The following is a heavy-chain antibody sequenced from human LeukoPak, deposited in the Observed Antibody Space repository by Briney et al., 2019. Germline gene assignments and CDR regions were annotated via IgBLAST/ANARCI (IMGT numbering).Heavy chain of an antibody. D-gene: IGHD5-12*01. CDR3: ARIGYS. V-gene: IGHV3-30-3*01. CDR2: ISYDGSNK. Sequence: GSLRLPCAASGFTFRVYAMHRVRQAPGKGLEWVAVISYDGSNKYYADSVKGRFTISRDNSKNTLYLQMNSLRAEDTAVYYCARIGYSGVQGTLVTVSS. CDR1: GFTFRVYA. J-gene: IGHJ1*01.